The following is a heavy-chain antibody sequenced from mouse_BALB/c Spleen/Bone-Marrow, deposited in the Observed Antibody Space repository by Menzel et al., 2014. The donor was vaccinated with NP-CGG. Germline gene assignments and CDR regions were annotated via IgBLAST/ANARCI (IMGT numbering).Heavy chain of an antibody. CDR2: ILPGSGST. Sequence: QVQLQQSGAELMKPGASVKISCKATGYTFSSYRIEWVRQRPGHGLEWIGEILPGSGSTNYNKKFKGKATFTADTSSNTAYMQLSSLTSEDSAVYYCARSDGYYYAMDYWGQGTSVTVSS. D-gene: IGHD2-3*01. J-gene: IGHJ4*01. V-gene: IGHV1-9*01. CDR3: ARSDGYYYAMDY. CDR1: GYTFSSYR.